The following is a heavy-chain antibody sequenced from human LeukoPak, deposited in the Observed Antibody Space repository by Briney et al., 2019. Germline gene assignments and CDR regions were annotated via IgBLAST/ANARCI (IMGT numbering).Heavy chain of an antibody. CDR3: AKGDYYDLDY. J-gene: IGHJ4*02. D-gene: IGHD3-22*01. V-gene: IGHV3-23*01. Sequence: GGSLRLSCASSGFTFSSYAMNWVRQAPGKGLEWVSAIGATGGTTYYADSVKGRFTISRDNSKNTLYLQMSSLRAEDTAVYYCAKGDYYDLDYWGQGTLVTVSS. CDR2: IGATGGTT. CDR1: GFTFSSYA.